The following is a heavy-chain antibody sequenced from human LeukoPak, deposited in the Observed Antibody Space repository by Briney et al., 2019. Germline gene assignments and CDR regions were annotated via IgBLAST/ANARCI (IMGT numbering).Heavy chain of an antibody. CDR2: ISSGGNYI. D-gene: IGHD6-13*01. CDR3: ARGYSSTWATGY. V-gene: IGHV3-21*01. CDR1: GFTFSDFT. Sequence: PGGSLRLSCVGSGFTFSDFTMTWVRQAPGKGLQWVSSISSGGNYIYYADSLKGRFTISRDNAKNSLYLQMNSLRVEDTAVYYCARGYSSTWATGYWGQGTQVTVSS. J-gene: IGHJ4*02.